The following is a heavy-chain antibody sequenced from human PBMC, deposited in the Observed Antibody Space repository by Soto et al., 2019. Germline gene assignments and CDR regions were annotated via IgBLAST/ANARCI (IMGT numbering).Heavy chain of an antibody. CDR1: GFTFSSYA. CDR2: ISGSGGST. Sequence: GGSLRLSCAASGFTFSSYAMSWVRQAPGKGLEWVSAISGSGGSTYYADSVKGRFTISRDNSKNTLYLQMNSLRAEDTAVYYCAKSPPQSSPVVVVAATHFDYWGQGTLVTVSS. CDR3: AKSPPQSSPVVVVAATHFDY. V-gene: IGHV3-23*01. J-gene: IGHJ4*02. D-gene: IGHD2-15*01.